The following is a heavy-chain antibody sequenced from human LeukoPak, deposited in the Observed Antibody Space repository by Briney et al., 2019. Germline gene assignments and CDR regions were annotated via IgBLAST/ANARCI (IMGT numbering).Heavy chain of an antibody. V-gene: IGHV4-34*01. D-gene: IGHD5/OR15-5a*01. J-gene: IGHJ6*03. CDR2: INHSGST. CDR1: GGSFSGYY. CDR3: ARGQKKIGVSRYYYMDV. Sequence: SETLSLTCAVYGGSFSGYYWSWIRQPPGKGLEWIGEINHSGSTNYNPPLKSRVTISVDTSKNQFSLKLSSVTAADTAVYYCARGQKKIGVSRYYYMDVWGKGTTVTVSS.